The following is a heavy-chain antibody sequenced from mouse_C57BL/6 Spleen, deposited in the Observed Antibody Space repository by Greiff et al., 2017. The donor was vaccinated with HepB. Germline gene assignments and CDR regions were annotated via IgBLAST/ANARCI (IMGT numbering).Heavy chain of an antibody. V-gene: IGHV7-3*01. CDR3: ARSPTMVTPFAY. Sequence: EVHLVESGGGLVQPGGSLSLSCAASGFTFTDYYMSWVRQPPGKALEWLGFIRNKANGYTTEYSASVKGRFTISRDNSQSILYLQMNALRAEDSATYYCARSPTMVTPFAYWGQGTLVTVSA. CDR2: IRNKANGYTT. CDR1: GFTFTDYY. D-gene: IGHD2-9*01. J-gene: IGHJ3*01.